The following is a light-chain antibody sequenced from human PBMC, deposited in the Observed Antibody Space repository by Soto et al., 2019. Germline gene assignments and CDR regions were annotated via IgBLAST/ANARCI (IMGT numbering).Light chain of an antibody. Sequence: QSALTQPASVSGSPGQSVTISCTGTSSDIGAFNYVSWYQHHPGKAPKLMIYGVANRPSGVSNRFSGSKSGNTASLTISGRQAEDEASYYCSSYTVTTTLVVFGGGTKLTVL. CDR3: SSYTVTTTLVV. V-gene: IGLV2-14*01. CDR1: SSDIGAFNY. CDR2: GVA. J-gene: IGLJ2*01.